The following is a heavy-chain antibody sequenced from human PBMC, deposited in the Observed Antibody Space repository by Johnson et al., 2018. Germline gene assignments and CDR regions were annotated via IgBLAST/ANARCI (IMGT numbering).Heavy chain of an antibody. V-gene: IGHV3-30*18. CDR2: ISYDGSNK. D-gene: IGHD2-15*01. J-gene: IGHJ1*01. Sequence: QVQLVQSGGGVVQPGRSLRLSCAASGFTFSSYGMHWVRQAPGKGLEWVAVISYDGSNKYSADSVKGRFTISRDNSKNTVYLQMNSRRAEDTAVYYFAKRWLGYIQHWGQGTLVTVSS. CDR1: GFTFSSYG. CDR3: AKRWLGYIQH.